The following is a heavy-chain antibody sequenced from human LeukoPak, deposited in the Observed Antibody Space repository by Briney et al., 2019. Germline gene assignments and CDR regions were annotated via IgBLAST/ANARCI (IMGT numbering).Heavy chain of an antibody. CDR1: GFTFSTYG. D-gene: IGHD3-9*01. V-gene: IGHV3-30*02. J-gene: IGHJ4*02. Sequence: PGGSLRLSCAASGFTFSTYGMHWVRQAPGKGLEWVAFIRYDGSNKYYADSVKGRFTISRDNSKNTLYLQMNSLGAEDTAVYYCAKDGSHYDILTGYSMGFDYWGQGTLVTVSS. CDR2: IRYDGSNK. CDR3: AKDGSHYDILTGYSMGFDY.